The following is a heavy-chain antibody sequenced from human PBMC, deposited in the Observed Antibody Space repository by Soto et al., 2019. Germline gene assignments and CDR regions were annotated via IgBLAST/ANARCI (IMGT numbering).Heavy chain of an antibody. CDR2: ISAYNGNT. CDR3: ARVSSGWYSESLDY. Sequence: ASVKVSCKASGYTFTSYGISWVRQAPGQGLEWMGWISAYNGNTNYAQKLQGRVTMTTDTSTSTAYMELRSLRSDDTAVYYCARVSSGWYSESLDYCGQGTLVTVYS. CDR1: GYTFTSYG. D-gene: IGHD6-19*01. V-gene: IGHV1-18*01. J-gene: IGHJ4*02.